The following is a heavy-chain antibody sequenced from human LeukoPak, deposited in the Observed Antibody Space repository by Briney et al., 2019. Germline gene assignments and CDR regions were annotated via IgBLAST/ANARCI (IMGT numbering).Heavy chain of an antibody. Sequence: GGSLRLPCAASGFTFNIYTIHWVRQAPGKGLEWVATISPDGRIQYYVGSVTGRFTVSRDNSMNALSLEMNNLRTEDTAVYYCARVPGVAPDYWGQGTLVIVSS. CDR2: ISPDGRIQ. CDR1: GFTFNIYT. CDR3: ARVPGVAPDY. D-gene: IGHD2-21*01. J-gene: IGHJ4*02. V-gene: IGHV3-30*04.